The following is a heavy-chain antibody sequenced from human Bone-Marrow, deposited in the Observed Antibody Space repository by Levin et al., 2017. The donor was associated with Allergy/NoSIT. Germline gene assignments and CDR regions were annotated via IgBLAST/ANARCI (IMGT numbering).Heavy chain of an antibody. CDR3: ARDHLGLPERDDYGMDV. Sequence: SETLSLTCAVSGYSISSGYYWGWIRQPPGKGLEWIGSIYHSGSTYYNPSLKSRVTISVDTSKNQFSLKLSSVTAADTAVYYCARDHLGLPERDDYGMDVWGQGTTVTVSS. V-gene: IGHV4-38-2*02. D-gene: IGHD1-14*01. CDR1: GYSISSGYY. CDR2: IYHSGST. J-gene: IGHJ6*02.